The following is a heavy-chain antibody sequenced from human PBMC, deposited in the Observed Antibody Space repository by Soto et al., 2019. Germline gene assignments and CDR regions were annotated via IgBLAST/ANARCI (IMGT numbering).Heavy chain of an antibody. CDR3: AKGSCSSTSCYPRYYYYGMDV. V-gene: IGHV3-23*01. J-gene: IGHJ6*02. D-gene: IGHD2-2*01. Sequence: GGSLRLSCAASGFTFSSYAMSWVRQAPGKGLEWVSAISGSGGSTYYADSVKGRFTISRDNSKNTLYLQMNSLRAEDTAVYYCAKGSCSSTSCYPRYYYYGMDVWGQGTTVTVSS. CDR2: ISGSGGST. CDR1: GFTFSSYA.